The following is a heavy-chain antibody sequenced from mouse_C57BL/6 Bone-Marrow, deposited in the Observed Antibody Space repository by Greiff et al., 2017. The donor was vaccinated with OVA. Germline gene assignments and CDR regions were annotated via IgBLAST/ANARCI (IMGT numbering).Heavy chain of an antibody. D-gene: IGHD3-2*02. CDR1: GYAFTNYL. Sequence: QVQLQQSGAELVRPGTSVKVSCKASGYAFTNYLIEWVKQRPGQGLEWIGVINPGSGGTNYNEKFKGKATLTADKSSSTAYMQLSSLASEDSAVYFCADSPGYVGFAYWGQGTLVTVSA. CDR2: INPGSGGT. V-gene: IGHV1-54*01. J-gene: IGHJ3*01. CDR3: ADSPGYVGFAY.